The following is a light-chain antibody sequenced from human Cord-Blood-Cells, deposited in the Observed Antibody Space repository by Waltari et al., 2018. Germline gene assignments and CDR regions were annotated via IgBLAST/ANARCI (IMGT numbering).Light chain of an antibody. CDR3: SSYTSSSTDV. CDR2: EVS. Sequence: QSALTQPASVSGSPGQSITISCTGTSSDVGGYNYVSWYQQHPGKAPQLIIYEVSNRPSGVSNRFSGSKSGNTASLTISGLQAEDEADYYCSSYTSSSTDVFGTGTKVTVL. J-gene: IGLJ1*01. CDR1: SSDVGGYNY. V-gene: IGLV2-14*01.